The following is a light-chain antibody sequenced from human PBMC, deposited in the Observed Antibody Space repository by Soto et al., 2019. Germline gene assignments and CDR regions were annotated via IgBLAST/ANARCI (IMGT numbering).Light chain of an antibody. Sequence: QSALTQPASVPGSPGQSITISCTGTSSDIGNYNYVSWYQQHPGKAPKLMISEVSNRPSGVSNRFSGSKSGNTASLTISGFQAEDEADYYCSSYTSTSSYVFGGGTKVTVL. J-gene: IGLJ1*01. CDR1: SSDIGNYNY. CDR2: EVS. V-gene: IGLV2-14*01. CDR3: SSYTSTSSYV.